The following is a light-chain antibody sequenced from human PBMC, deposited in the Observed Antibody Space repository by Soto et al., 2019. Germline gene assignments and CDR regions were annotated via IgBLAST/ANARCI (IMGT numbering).Light chain of an antibody. Sequence: QSALTQPASISASPGQSISISCTGTSNDVGAFDYVSWYQQHPGKAPKPIIFEVFNRPSGVSTRFSGSKSGSTASLTISGLQAEDEADYFCSSYTTNNAHVFGGGTKVTVL. J-gene: IGLJ2*01. CDR2: EVF. V-gene: IGLV2-14*01. CDR3: SSYTTNNAHV. CDR1: SNDVGAFDY.